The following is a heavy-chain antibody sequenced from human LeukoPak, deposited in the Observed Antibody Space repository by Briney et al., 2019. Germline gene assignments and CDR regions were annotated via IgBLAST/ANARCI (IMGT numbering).Heavy chain of an antibody. V-gene: IGHV4-4*07. Sequence: SETLSLTCTVSGGSITSYYWSWIRQPAEQGLEWSGRIYSSGSTNYNPSLQSRVTMSVDTSKNQFSLKLSSVTAADTAVYYCARDLGSAYGVPRWFDPWGQGTLVTVFS. CDR2: IYSSGST. CDR1: GGSITSYY. D-gene: IGHD4-17*01. CDR3: ARDLGSAYGVPRWFDP. J-gene: IGHJ5*02.